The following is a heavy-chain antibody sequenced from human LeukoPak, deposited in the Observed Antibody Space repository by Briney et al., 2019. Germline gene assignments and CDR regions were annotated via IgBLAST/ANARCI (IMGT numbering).Heavy chain of an antibody. Sequence: HPGGSLRLSCAASGFTFSSYAMHWVRQAPGKGLEWVAVISYDGSNKYYADSVKGRFTISRDNSKNTLYLQMNSLRAEDTAVYYCAREEWVVVVPAASFDYWGQGTLVTVSS. CDR3: AREEWVVVVPAASFDY. D-gene: IGHD2-2*01. J-gene: IGHJ4*02. V-gene: IGHV3-30-3*01. CDR1: GFTFSSYA. CDR2: ISYDGSNK.